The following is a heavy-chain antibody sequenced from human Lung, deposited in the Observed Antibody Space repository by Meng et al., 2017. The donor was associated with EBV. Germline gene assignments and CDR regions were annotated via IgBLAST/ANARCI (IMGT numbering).Heavy chain of an antibody. D-gene: IGHD6-19*01. CDR1: GGPFSTYY. CDR3: ARLYRGGWYL. J-gene: IGHJ4*02. Sequence: VQLKPWGAGLFKPSETLSLPCAVYGGPFSTYYWSWIRQPPGKGLEWIGEINRSGSTNYNPSLKSRLTVSMDTSKNQFSLKLSSVTAADTAVYYCARLYRGGWYLWGRGTLVTVSS. V-gene: IGHV4-34*01. CDR2: INRSGST.